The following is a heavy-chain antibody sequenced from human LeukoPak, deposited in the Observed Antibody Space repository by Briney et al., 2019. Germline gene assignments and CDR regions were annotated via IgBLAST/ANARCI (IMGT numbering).Heavy chain of an antibody. CDR3: ARGSEYYGSGSYQGGGYYFDY. D-gene: IGHD3-10*01. V-gene: IGHV4-31*03. Sequence: SETLSLTCTVSGGSTSSGGYYWSWIRQHPGKGLEWIGYIYYSGSTYYNPSLKSRVTISVDTSKNQFSLKLSSVTAADTAVYYCARGSEYYGSGSYQGGGYYFDYWGQGTLVTVSS. J-gene: IGHJ4*02. CDR2: IYYSGST. CDR1: GGSTSSGGYY.